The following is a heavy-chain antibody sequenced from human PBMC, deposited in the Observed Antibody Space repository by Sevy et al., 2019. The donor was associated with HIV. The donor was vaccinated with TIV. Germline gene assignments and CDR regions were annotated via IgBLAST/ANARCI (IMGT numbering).Heavy chain of an antibody. CDR3: ASHPVDTAMVDVYYYYGMDV. Sequence: GGSLRLSCAASGFTFSSYAMHWVRQAPGKGLEWVAVISYDGSNKYYADSVKGRFTISRDNSKNTLYLQMNSLRAEDTAVYYGASHPVDTAMVDVYYYYGMDVWGQGTTVTVSS. D-gene: IGHD5-18*01. CDR1: GFTFSSYA. J-gene: IGHJ6*02. CDR2: ISYDGSNK. V-gene: IGHV3-30-3*01.